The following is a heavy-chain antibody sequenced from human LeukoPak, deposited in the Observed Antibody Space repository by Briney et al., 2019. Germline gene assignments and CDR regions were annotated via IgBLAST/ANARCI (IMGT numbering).Heavy chain of an antibody. CDR2: INPKSGGT. CDR3: ARIYGGYVDY. J-gene: IGHJ4*02. CDR1: GYTFTDYY. Sequence: ASVKVSCKTSGYTFTDYYFHWVRQAPGQGLEWMGWINPKSGGTNYAQKFQGRVTMTRDTSITTAYMELSRLRSDDTAVYFCARIYGGYVDYWGQGTLVTVSS. V-gene: IGHV1-2*02. D-gene: IGHD4/OR15-4a*01.